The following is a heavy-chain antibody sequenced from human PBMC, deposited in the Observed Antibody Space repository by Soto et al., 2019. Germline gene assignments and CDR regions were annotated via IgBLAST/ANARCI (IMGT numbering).Heavy chain of an antibody. D-gene: IGHD3-3*01. CDR3: ARGYDFWSGYSTPPYFDY. Sequence: PGGSLRLSCAASGFTFSSYAMHWVRQAPGKGLEWVAVISYDGSNKYYADSVKGRFTISRDNSKNTLYLQMNSLRAEDTAVYYCARGYDFWSGYSTPPYFDYWGQGTLVTVSS. CDR1: GFTFSSYA. CDR2: ISYDGSNK. J-gene: IGHJ4*02. V-gene: IGHV3-30-3*01.